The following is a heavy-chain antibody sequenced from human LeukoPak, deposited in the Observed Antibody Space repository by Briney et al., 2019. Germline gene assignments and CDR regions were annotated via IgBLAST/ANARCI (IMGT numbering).Heavy chain of an antibody. CDR1: GFTFSSYW. CDR3: ARVYSSTSGKNAFDI. J-gene: IGHJ3*02. D-gene: IGHD6-6*01. CDR2: IKQEGSEK. V-gene: IGHV3-7*03. Sequence: PGGSLRLSCAVSGFTFSSYWMSWVRQAPGEGLEWVANIKQEGSEKTYVDSVKGRFTISRDNAQNSLYLQMNSLRAEDTAVYYCARVYSSTSGKNAFDIWGQGTMVTVSS.